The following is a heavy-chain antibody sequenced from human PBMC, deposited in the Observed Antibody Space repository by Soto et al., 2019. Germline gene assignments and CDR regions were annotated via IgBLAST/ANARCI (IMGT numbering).Heavy chain of an antibody. CDR3: AKDVKQDSSGYLLNDDFDI. V-gene: IGHV3-23*01. CDR2: ISGSGGST. J-gene: IGHJ3*02. Sequence: GGSLRLSCAASGFTFSSYAMSWVRQAPGKGLEWVSAISGSGGSTYYADSVKGRFTISRDNSKNTLYLQMNSLRAEDTAVYYCAKDVKQDSSGYLLNDDFDIWGQGTMVTVSS. D-gene: IGHD3-22*01. CDR1: GFTFSSYA.